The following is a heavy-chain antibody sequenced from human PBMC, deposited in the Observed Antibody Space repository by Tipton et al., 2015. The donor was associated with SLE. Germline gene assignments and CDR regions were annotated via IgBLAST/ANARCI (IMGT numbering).Heavy chain of an antibody. D-gene: IGHD6-19*01. CDR1: GGSMRSGSYY. Sequence: TLSLTCSISGGSMRSGSYYWSWIRQPAGKELEWIGRVYSSGSADYNPSLESRVSMSIDTSKSQFSLKLSSVTAADTAVFYCAKGSGWYKDWGQGTLVTVSS. CDR3: AKGSGWYKD. CDR2: VYSSGSA. V-gene: IGHV4-61*02. J-gene: IGHJ4*02.